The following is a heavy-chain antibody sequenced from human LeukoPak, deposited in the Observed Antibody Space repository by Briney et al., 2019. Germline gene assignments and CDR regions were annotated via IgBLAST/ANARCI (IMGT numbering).Heavy chain of an antibody. CDR1: GFTFSGSA. V-gene: IGHV3-73*01. J-gene: IGHJ4*02. CDR2: IRSKANSYAT. D-gene: IGHD6-13*01. Sequence: AGGSLRLSCAASGFTFSGSAMHWVRQASGKGLEWVGRIRSKANSYATAYAASVEGRFTISRDDSKNTAYLQMNSLKTEDTAVYYCTTRGSGYSSSLDYWGQGTLVTVSS. CDR3: TTRGSGYSSSLDY.